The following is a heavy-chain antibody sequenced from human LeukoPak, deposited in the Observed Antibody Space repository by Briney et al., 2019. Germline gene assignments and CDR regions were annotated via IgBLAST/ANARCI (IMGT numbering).Heavy chain of an antibody. CDR1: GGSISSSNW. CDR2: IYHSGST. V-gene: IGHV4-4*02. J-gene: IGHJ4*02. Sequence: PSETLSLTCAVSGGSISSSNWWSWIRQPPGKGLEWIGEIYHSGSTNYNPSLKSRVTISVDKSKTQFSLKLSSVTAADTAVYYCARTSSYGYVWHFDYWGQGTLVTVSS. CDR3: ARTSSYGYVWHFDY. D-gene: IGHD5-18*01.